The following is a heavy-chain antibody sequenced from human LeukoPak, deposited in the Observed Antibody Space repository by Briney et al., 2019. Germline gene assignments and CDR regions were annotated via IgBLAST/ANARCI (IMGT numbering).Heavy chain of an antibody. CDR3: TTSVSEGDEDGILTGFNY. D-gene: IGHD3-9*01. Sequence: ASVRVSCKASGYTFTAYYMHWVRQAPGQGLEWMGWINAGNGNTKYSQKFHDRVSLTSDTSANAAYMELSRLTPEDTAVYYCTTSVSEGDEDGILTGFNYWGQGTLVTVSS. CDR1: GYTFTAYY. CDR2: INAGNGNT. J-gene: IGHJ4*02. V-gene: IGHV1-3*01.